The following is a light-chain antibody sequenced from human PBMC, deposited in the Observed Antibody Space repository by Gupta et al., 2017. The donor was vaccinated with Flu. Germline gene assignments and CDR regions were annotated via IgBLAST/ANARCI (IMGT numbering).Light chain of an antibody. CDR2: EVS. Sequence: SITISCNGTRSDIGGYNYVSWYQQHPGKAHKHMIYEVSSRAAWVSDRFSGSKSGNTASLTISGLQAEDEDDYYCSSHTTTLPVVFGGGTKLTVL. CDR1: RSDIGGYNY. CDR3: SSHTTTLPVV. V-gene: IGLV2-14*01. J-gene: IGLJ2*01.